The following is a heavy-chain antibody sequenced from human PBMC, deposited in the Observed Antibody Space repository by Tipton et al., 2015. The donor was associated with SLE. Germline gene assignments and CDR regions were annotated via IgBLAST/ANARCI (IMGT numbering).Heavy chain of an antibody. Sequence: QLVQSGAEVKKPGASVKVSCKASGYTFTSYYMHWVRQAPGQGLEWMGIINPSGGSTSYAQKFQGRVTMTRDTSTSTAYMELRSLRSDDTAVYYCARNLGLDDLDNWGQGTLVTVSS. CDR1: GYTFTSYY. J-gene: IGHJ4*02. CDR2: INPSGGST. CDR3: ARNLGLDDLDN. D-gene: IGHD3-3*01. V-gene: IGHV1-46*03.